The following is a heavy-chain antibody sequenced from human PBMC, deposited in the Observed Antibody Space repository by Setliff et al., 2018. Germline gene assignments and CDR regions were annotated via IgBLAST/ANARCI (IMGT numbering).Heavy chain of an antibody. J-gene: IGHJ3*02. Sequence: SVKVSCKASGGTFSSHAISWVRQAPGQGLEWMGGIIPILGIANYAQKFQGRVTITADESTSTAYMELSSLRSEDTAVYYCARDPSPRYDILTGYAPMGAFDIWGQGTMVTVSS. V-gene: IGHV1-69*10. D-gene: IGHD3-9*01. CDR1: GGTFSSHA. CDR3: ARDPSPRYDILTGYAPMGAFDI. CDR2: IIPILGIA.